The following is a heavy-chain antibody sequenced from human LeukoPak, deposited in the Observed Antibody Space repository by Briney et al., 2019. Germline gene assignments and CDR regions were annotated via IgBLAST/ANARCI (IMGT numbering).Heavy chain of an antibody. D-gene: IGHD4-23*01. CDR1: GFTFNNYA. CDR3: AKLRWEVTHYWYFDL. Sequence: GGSLRLSCAASGFTFNNYAMSWVRQAPGKGVEWVSAISPSGGSTYFADSVRGRFTISRDNSKNTVYVQMNSLRAEDTAVYYCAKLRWEVTHYWYFDLWGRGTLVTVSS. J-gene: IGHJ2*01. CDR2: ISPSGGST. V-gene: IGHV3-23*01.